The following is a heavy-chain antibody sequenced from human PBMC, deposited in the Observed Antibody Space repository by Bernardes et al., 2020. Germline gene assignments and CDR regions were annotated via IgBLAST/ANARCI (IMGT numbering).Heavy chain of an antibody. CDR1: GGSFSGYY. CDR2: INHSGST. J-gene: IGHJ5*02. V-gene: IGHV4-34*01. Sequence: SATLSLTCAVYGGSFSGYYWSWIRQPPGKGLEWIGEINHSGSTNYNPSLKSRVTISVDTSKNQFSLKLSSVTAADTAVYYCARGRDYSPPNWFDPWGQGTLVTVSS. D-gene: IGHD4-4*01. CDR3: ARGRDYSPPNWFDP.